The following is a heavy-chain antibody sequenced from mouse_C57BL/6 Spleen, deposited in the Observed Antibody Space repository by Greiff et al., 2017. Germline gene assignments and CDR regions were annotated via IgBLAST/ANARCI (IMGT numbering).Heavy chain of an antibody. CDR3: ARRGGWLLRFAY. V-gene: IGHV1-18*01. CDR1: GYTFTDYN. J-gene: IGHJ3*01. CDR2: INPNNGGT. D-gene: IGHD2-3*01. Sequence: EVQVVESGPELVKPGASVKIPCKASGYTFTDYNMDWVKQSHGKSLEWIGDINPNNGGTIYNQKFKGKATLTVDKSSSTAYMELRSLTSEDTAVYYCARRGGWLLRFAYWGQGTLVTVSA.